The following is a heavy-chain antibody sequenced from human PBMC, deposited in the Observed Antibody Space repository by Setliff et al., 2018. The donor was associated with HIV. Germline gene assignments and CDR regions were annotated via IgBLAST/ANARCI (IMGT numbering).Heavy chain of an antibody. J-gene: IGHJ4*02. D-gene: IGHD3-22*01. CDR3: ARDYYDSSGYIFFPGLPDY. V-gene: IGHV1-2*02. Sequence: GASVKVSCKASGYTFTGDYMHWVRQAPGQGLEWMGWINPNNGGTNYAQKFQGRVTMTRDTSIRTAYMELSRLRSDDTAVYYCARDYYDSSGYIFFPGLPDYWGQGTLVTVSS. CDR1: GYTFTGDY. CDR2: INPNNGGT.